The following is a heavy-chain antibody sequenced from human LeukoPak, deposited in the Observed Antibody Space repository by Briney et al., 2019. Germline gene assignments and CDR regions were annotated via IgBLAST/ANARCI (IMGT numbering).Heavy chain of an antibody. V-gene: IGHV3-7*01. J-gene: IGHJ4*02. CDR1: GFIFSSYW. CDR2: IKQDGSEK. D-gene: IGHD6-13*01. Sequence: PGGSLRLSCAASGFIFSSYWMSWVRRAPGKGLECVANIKQDGSEKYYVDSVKGRFTISRDNAKNSLYLQMNSLRAEDTAVYYCASGYSSSWSYYFDYWGQGTLVTVSS. CDR3: ASGYSSSWSYYFDY.